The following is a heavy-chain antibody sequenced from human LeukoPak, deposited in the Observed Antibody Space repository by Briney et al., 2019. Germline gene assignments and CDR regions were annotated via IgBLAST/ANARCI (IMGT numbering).Heavy chain of an antibody. CDR3: AREGGPYYYDSSGYYYDY. CDR2: ISYDGSNK. J-gene: IGHJ4*02. Sequence: GGSLRLSCAASGFTFSSYAMHWVRQAPGKGLEWVAVISYDGSNKYYADSVKGRFTISGDNSKNTLYLQMNSLRAEDTAVYYCAREGGPYYYDSSGYYYDYWGQGTLVTVSS. V-gene: IGHV3-30*14. CDR1: GFTFSSYA. D-gene: IGHD3-22*01.